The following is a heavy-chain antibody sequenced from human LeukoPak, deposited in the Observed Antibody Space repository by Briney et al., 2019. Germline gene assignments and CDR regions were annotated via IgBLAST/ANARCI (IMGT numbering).Heavy chain of an antibody. J-gene: IGHJ3*02. CDR1: GYTFTSYD. V-gene: IGHV1-8*01. Sequence: ASVKVSCKASGYTFTSYDINWVRQATGQGLEWMGWMNPNSGNTGYAQKFQGRVTMTRNTSISTAYMELSSLRSEDAAVYYCARVLNSYGTNDAFDIWGQGTMVTVSS. CDR2: MNPNSGNT. D-gene: IGHD3-10*01. CDR3: ARVLNSYGTNDAFDI.